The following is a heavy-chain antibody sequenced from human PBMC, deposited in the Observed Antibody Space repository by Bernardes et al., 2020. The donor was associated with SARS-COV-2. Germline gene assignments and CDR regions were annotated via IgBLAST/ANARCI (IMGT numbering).Heavy chain of an antibody. D-gene: IGHD1-1*01. Sequence: GSLRLSCVASGFAFSNYVMHWVRQAPGKGLEWVSHISHDETISTYADSLKGRFTISRDNTKNTVYLHMSSLRAEDTAVYYCGRDVNFLFFDYWGQGTLVTVSS. V-gene: IGHV3-74*03. CDR3: GRDVNFLFFDY. CDR1: GFAFSNYV. J-gene: IGHJ4*02. CDR2: ISHDETIS.